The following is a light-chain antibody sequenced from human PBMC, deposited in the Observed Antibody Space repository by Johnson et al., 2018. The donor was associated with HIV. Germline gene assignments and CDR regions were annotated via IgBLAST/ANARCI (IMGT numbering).Light chain of an antibody. V-gene: IGLV1-51*01. J-gene: IGLJ1*01. CDR2: DNN. CDR3: GKWDSSLSAFYV. Sequence: QAVLTQPPSVSAAPGQKVTISCSGSSSNIGNNYVSWYQQLPGTAPKLLIYDNNKRPSGIPDRFSGSKSGTSATLGITGLQTGAEADYYCGKWDSSLSAFYVFGTGTKVTVL. CDR1: SSNIGNNY.